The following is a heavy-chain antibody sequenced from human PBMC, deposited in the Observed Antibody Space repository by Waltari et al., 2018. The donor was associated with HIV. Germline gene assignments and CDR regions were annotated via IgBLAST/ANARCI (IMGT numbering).Heavy chain of an antibody. CDR2: VGPGGFV. V-gene: IGHV4-34*01. CDR3: TRCLQMTSYASENWLWEEMLSKYFFDL. CDR1: GASLHDYH. J-gene: IGHJ4*02. D-gene: IGHD1-26*01. Sequence: QVQLQQWGTGLLKPSQALSLTCAVYGASLHDYHWTWIRQSPGMGLEWLGEVGPGGFVNVIPFLSRRLTLSTDASKNQFSLTLTSFIAADTVIYFCTRCLQMTSYASENWLWEEMLSKYFFDLWGLGTRVVVSS.